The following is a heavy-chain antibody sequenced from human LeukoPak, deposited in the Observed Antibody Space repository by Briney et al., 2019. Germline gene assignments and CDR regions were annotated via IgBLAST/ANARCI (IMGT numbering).Heavy chain of an antibody. D-gene: IGHD6-13*01. J-gene: IGHJ5*02. Sequence: GGSLRLSCAASGFTFSSYAMHWVRQAPGKGLEWVAVISYDGSNKYYADSVKGRFTISRDNSKNTLHLQMNSLRAEDTAVYYCARGSGYSSSNWFDPWGQGTLVTVSS. CDR1: GFTFSSYA. V-gene: IGHV3-30-3*01. CDR3: ARGSGYSSSNWFDP. CDR2: ISYDGSNK.